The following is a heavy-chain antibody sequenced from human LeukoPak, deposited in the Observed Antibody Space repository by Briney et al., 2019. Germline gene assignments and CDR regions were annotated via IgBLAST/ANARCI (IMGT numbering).Heavy chain of an antibody. CDR3: ARARWYCTNGVCYRSWFDP. J-gene: IGHJ5*02. Sequence: PSETLSLTCAVYGGSFSGYYWSWIRQLPGKGLEWIGEINHSGSTNYNPSLKSRVTISVDTSKNQFSLKLSSVTAADTAVYYCARARWYCTNGVCYRSWFDPWGQGTLVTVSS. CDR2: INHSGST. CDR1: GGSFSGYY. D-gene: IGHD2-8*01. V-gene: IGHV4-34*01.